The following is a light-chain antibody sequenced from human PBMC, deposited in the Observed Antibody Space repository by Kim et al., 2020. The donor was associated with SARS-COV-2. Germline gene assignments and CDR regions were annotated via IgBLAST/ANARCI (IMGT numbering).Light chain of an antibody. J-gene: IGKJ2*01. V-gene: IGKV3-15*01. CDR2: GAS. CDR3: QQYNNWPPMYT. CDR1: QSVSSN. Sequence: SPGERATLPCRASQSVSSNLAWYQQKPGQAPRLLIYGASTRATGIPARFSGSGSGTEFTLTISSLQSEDFAVYYCQQYNNWPPMYTFGQGTKLEI.